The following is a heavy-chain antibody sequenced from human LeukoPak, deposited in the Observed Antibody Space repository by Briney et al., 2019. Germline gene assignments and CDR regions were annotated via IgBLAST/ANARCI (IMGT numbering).Heavy chain of an antibody. Sequence: SETLSLTCAVYGGSFSGYYWSWIRQPPGKGLEWIGEINHNGSTNYNPSLKSRVTISVDTSKNQFSLKLSSVTAADTAVYYCARGRGYSYGYQYYYDSSGYFVFDYWGQGTLVTVSS. J-gene: IGHJ4*02. D-gene: IGHD3-22*01. CDR3: ARGRGYSYGYQYYYDSSGYFVFDY. V-gene: IGHV4-34*01. CDR2: INHNGST. CDR1: GGSFSGYY.